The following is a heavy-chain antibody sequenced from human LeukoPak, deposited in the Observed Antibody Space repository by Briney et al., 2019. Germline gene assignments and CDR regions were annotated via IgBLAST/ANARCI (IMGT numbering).Heavy chain of an antibody. Sequence: SETPSLTCTVSGGSISSGGYYWSWIRQHPGKGLEWIGYIYYSGSTYYNPSLKSRVTISVDTSKNQFSLKLSSVTAADTAVYYCARAYSGSYPIDYWGQGTLVTVSS. CDR1: GGSISSGGYY. J-gene: IGHJ4*02. CDR2: IYYSGST. D-gene: IGHD1-26*01. CDR3: ARAYSGSYPIDY. V-gene: IGHV4-31*03.